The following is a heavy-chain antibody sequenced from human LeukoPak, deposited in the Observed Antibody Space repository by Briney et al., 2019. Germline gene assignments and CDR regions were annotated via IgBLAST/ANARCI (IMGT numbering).Heavy chain of an antibody. Sequence: ASVKVSCKASGYTFTSYGISWVRQAPGQGLEWMGWISAYNGNTNYAQKLQGRVTMTTDTSTSTAYMELRSPRSDDTAVYYCARDTWIQLWLLPLDYWGQGTLVTVSS. CDR2: ISAYNGNT. D-gene: IGHD5-18*01. J-gene: IGHJ4*02. CDR1: GYTFTSYG. V-gene: IGHV1-18*01. CDR3: ARDTWIQLWLLPLDY.